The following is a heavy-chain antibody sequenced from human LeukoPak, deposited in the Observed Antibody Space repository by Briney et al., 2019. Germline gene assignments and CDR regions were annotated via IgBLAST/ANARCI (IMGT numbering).Heavy chain of an antibody. D-gene: IGHD2-2*01. CDR2: ISAYNGNT. J-gene: IGHJ6*04. V-gene: IGHV1-18*04. CDR1: GYTFTSYG. Sequence: ASVKVSCKASGYTFTSYGISWVRQAPGQGLEWMGWISAYNGNTNYAQKLQGRVTMTTDTSTSTAYMELRSLRFDDTAVYYCARLGYCSSTSCYVYYYYGMDVWGKGTTVTVSS. CDR3: ARLGYCSSTSCYVYYYYGMDV.